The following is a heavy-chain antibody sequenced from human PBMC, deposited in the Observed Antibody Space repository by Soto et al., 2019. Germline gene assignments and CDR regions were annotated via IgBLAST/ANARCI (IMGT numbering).Heavy chain of an antibody. Sequence: GGSLRLSCAASGFTFDDYGMSWVRQAPGKGLEWVSGINWNGGSTGYADSVKGRFTISRDNAKNSLYLQMNSLRAEDTALYHCARVSGYSRYYYYYYMDVWGKGTTVTVSS. CDR2: INWNGGST. CDR1: GFTFDDYG. J-gene: IGHJ6*03. D-gene: IGHD5-18*01. V-gene: IGHV3-20*01. CDR3: ARVSGYSRYYYYYYMDV.